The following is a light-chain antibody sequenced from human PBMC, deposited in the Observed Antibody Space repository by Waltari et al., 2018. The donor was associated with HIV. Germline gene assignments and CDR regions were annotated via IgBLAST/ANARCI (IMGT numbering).Light chain of an antibody. J-gene: IGLJ2*01. CDR1: NSNIGAGFH. CDR3: QSYDSRLSGSVV. CDR2: DNN. V-gene: IGLV1-40*01. Sequence: QSALTQPPSVSGAPGPSVTISCSWSNSNIGAGFHVHWYQQVPGTAPRLLIYDNNNRPSGVPDRFSGSKSGTSASLAINGLQSEDEADYYCQSYDSRLSGSVVFGGGTKVTVL.